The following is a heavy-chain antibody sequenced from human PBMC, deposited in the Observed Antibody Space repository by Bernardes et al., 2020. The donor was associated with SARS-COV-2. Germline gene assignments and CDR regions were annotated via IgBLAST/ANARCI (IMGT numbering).Heavy chain of an antibody. CDR3: AKDIWLSTYPGRYYDLGYYGMDV. J-gene: IGHJ6*02. D-gene: IGHD3-3*01. Sequence: GGSLRLSCAASGFTFDDYAMHWVRQAPGKGLEWVSLISGDGGSTYYADSVKGRFTISRDNSKNSLYLQMNSLRTEDTALYYCAKDIWLSTYPGRYYDLGYYGMDVWGQGTTVTVSS. CDR2: ISGDGGST. CDR1: GFTFDDYA. V-gene: IGHV3-43*02.